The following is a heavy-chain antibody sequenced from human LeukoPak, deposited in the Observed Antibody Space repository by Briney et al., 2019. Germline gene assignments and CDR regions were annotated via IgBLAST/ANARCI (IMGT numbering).Heavy chain of an antibody. V-gene: IGHV3-23*01. Sequence: GGSLRLSCAASGFTFSSSAMSWVRQVPGKGLEWVSGISASGGSTYYADSVRGRFTISRDNSKNTLYVQMNSLRDEDTAVYYCAKNQRWELPHYLDSWGQGTLVTVSS. CDR2: ISASGGST. CDR3: AKNQRWELPHYLDS. D-gene: IGHD1-26*01. CDR1: GFTFSSSA. J-gene: IGHJ4*02.